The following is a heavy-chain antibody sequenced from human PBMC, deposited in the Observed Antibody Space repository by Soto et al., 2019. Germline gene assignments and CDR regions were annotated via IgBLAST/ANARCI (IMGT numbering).Heavy chain of an antibody. CDR3: ARDPGVDPASRLGFDI. D-gene: IGHD6-19*01. Sequence: QVQLVQSGAEVKKPGASVKVACKASAYTFTNYAMHWARQAPGQRLEWMGWINAGNGDTKYSQKFQGRVSITRDTSASTVYMELSSLRSEDTAVYYCARDPGVDPASRLGFDIWGQGTMVTISS. CDR1: AYTFTNYA. V-gene: IGHV1-3*01. J-gene: IGHJ3*02. CDR2: INAGNGDT.